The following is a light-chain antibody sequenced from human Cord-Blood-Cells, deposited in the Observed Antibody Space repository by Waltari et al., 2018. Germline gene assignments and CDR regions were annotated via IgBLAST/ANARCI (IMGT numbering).Light chain of an antibody. J-gene: IGLJ2*01. CDR1: SSHIGSNF. CDR3: AAWDDSLSGI. Sequence: QSVLTQPPSASGTPGQRVTISCSGSSSHIGSNFVYWYQQHPGTAPKLLIYRKNQRPSGVPDRFSGSKSGTSASLAISGLRSEDEADYYCAAWDDSLSGIFGGGTKLTVL. V-gene: IGLV1-47*01. CDR2: RKN.